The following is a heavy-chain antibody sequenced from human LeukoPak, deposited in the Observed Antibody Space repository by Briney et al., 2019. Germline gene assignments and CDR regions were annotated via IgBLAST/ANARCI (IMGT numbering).Heavy chain of an antibody. V-gene: IGHV4-61*02. CDR1: GGSISSGSYY. Sequence: SQTLSLTCTVSGGSISSGSYYWSWIRQPAGKGLEWIGRINTSGSTNYNPSLKSRVTISVDTSKNQFSLKLSSVTAADTAVYYCARGQGTVTTRLGYFDLWGRGTLVTVSS. J-gene: IGHJ2*01. CDR2: INTSGST. D-gene: IGHD4-17*01. CDR3: ARGQGTVTTRLGYFDL.